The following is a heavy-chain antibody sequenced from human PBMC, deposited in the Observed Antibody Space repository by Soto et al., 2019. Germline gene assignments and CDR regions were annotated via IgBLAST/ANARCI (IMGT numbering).Heavy chain of an antibody. CDR1: VYSVIIVCFH. Sequence: PSSTXSLTCTISVYSVIIVCFHLSGLRRPPGKGLDWIGYIYNGGITYYRPSLESRMHMSLDATRNHYSLRLTSVTAADTAVYFCARAKVGLATISYFDYWGQGKLV. V-gene: IGHV4-30-4*01. D-gene: IGHD6-25*01. J-gene: IGHJ4*02. CDR2: IYNGGIT. CDR3: ARAKVGLATISYFDY.